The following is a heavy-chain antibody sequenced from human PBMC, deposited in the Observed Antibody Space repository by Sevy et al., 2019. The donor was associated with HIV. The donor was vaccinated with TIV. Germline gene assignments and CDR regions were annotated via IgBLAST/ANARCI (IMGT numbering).Heavy chain of an antibody. CDR3: AKEGTSSGPFDY. Sequence: GGSLRLSCAASGFTFSSYGMHWVRQAPGKGLEWVAFIRYDGSNKYYADSVKGRFTIYRDNSKNTLYLQMNSLRAEDTAVYYCAKEGTSSGPFDYWGQGTLVTVSS. V-gene: IGHV3-30*02. CDR2: IRYDGSNK. J-gene: IGHJ4*02. D-gene: IGHD6-19*01. CDR1: GFTFSSYG.